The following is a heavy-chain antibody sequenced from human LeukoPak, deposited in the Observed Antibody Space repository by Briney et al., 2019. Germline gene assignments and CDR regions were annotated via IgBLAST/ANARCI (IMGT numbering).Heavy chain of an antibody. CDR1: GGSISSSSYY. V-gene: IGHV4-39*07. CDR3: AGPLEYSSSSGFDP. J-gene: IGHJ5*02. D-gene: IGHD6-6*01. CDR2: IYYSGST. Sequence: SETLSLTCTVSGGSISSSSYYWGWIRQPPGKGLEWIGSIYYSGSTYYNPSLKSRVTISVDTSKNQFSLKLSSVTAADTAVYYCAGPLEYSSSSGFDPWGQGTLVTVSS.